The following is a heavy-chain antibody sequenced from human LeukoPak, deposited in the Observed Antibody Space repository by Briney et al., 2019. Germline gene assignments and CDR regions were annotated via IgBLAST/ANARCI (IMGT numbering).Heavy chain of an antibody. CDR1: GGSFSGYY. V-gene: IGHV4-34*01. D-gene: IGHD1-1*01. J-gene: IGHJ6*02. CDR2: INHSGST. Sequence: SETLSLTCAVYGGSFSGYYWSWSRQPPGKGLEWIGEINHSGSTNYNPSLKSRVTISVDTSKNQFSLKLSSVTAADTAVYYCAMRYLPRYYYYGMDVWGQGTTVTVSS. CDR3: AMRYLPRYYYYGMDV.